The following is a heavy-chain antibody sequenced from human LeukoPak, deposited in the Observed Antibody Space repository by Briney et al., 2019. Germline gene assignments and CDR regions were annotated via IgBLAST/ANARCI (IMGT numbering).Heavy chain of an antibody. CDR1: GGTFSSYA. CDR3: AREERYSYGLDY. CDR2: IIPIFGTA. V-gene: IGHV1-69*13. J-gene: IGHJ4*02. Sequence: SVKASCKASGGTFSSYAISWVRQAPGQGLEWMGGIIPIFGTANYAQKFQGRVTITADESTSTAYMELSSLRSEDTAVYYCAREERYSYGLDYWGQGTLVTVSS. D-gene: IGHD5-18*01.